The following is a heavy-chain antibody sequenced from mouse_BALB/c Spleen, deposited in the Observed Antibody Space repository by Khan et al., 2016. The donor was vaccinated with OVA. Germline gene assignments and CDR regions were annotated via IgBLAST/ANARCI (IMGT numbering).Heavy chain of an antibody. J-gene: IGHJ3*01. D-gene: IGHD2-14*01. CDR2: INPSNDYT. CDR3: VRDGAYHRNDGWFAY. CDR1: GYTFTSYT. Sequence: LEVSGAELARPGASVKMSCKASGYTFTSYTIHWIKKRPGQGLEWIGYINPSNDYTNYNQKFKDKATLTTDKSSTTAYLRLSSLTSDDSAVYNCVRDGAYHRNDGWFAYWGQGTLVTVSA. V-gene: IGHV1-4*01.